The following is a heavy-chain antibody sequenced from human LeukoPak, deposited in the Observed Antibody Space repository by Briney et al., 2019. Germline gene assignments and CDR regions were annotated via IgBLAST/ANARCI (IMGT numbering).Heavy chain of an antibody. CDR3: AVVRSPPYYMDV. CDR1: GFTFSSYS. Sequence: GGSLRLSCAASGFTFSSYSMNWVRQAPGKGLEWVSSISSSSSYIYYVDSVKGRFTISRDNAKNSLYLQMNSLRAEDTAVYYCAVVRSPPYYMDVWGKGTTVTVSS. D-gene: IGHD2-15*01. CDR2: ISSSSSYI. J-gene: IGHJ6*03. V-gene: IGHV3-21*01.